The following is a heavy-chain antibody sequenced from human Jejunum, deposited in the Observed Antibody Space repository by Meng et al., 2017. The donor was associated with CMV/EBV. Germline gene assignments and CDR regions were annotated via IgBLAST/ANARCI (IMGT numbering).Heavy chain of an antibody. CDR3: ANRRAVSALDY. Sequence: CTLSGLSLSTSGVDVGWIRQPPGKALEWLALIYYDGETRYTSSLESRLTVTKDTSKNQVVLTMTNMDPVDTATYYCANRRAVSALDYWGQGILVTVSS. D-gene: IGHD2-8*01. CDR1: GLSLSTSGVD. J-gene: IGHJ4*02. V-gene: IGHV2-5*02. CDR2: IYYDGET.